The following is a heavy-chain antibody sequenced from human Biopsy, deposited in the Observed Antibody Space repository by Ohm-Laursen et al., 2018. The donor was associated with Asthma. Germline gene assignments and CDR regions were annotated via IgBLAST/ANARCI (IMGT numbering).Heavy chain of an antibody. CDR2: INWNGGST. J-gene: IGHJ4*02. CDR1: GFTFDDYG. CDR3: GRDMGGFGSGWFPVEF. Sequence: SLRLSCAASGFTFDDYGMSWVRQAPGKGLDWVSGINWNGGSTGYADSVKGRFTISRDNAKNSLYLQMNSLRAEDTALYHCGRDMGGFGSGWFPVEFWGQGTLLTVSS. D-gene: IGHD6-19*01. V-gene: IGHV3-20*01.